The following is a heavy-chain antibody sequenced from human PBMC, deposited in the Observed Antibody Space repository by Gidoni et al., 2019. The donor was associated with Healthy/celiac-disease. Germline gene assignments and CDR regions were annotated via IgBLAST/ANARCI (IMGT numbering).Heavy chain of an antibody. Sequence: EVQLVESGGGLVQPGGSLRLSCAASGFPLSSYWMHWVRQAPGKGLVWVSRINSDGSSTSYADSVKGRFTISRDNAKNTLYLQMNSLRAEDTAVYYCARDYGDYGNWFDPWGQGTLVTVSS. D-gene: IGHD4-17*01. CDR1: GFPLSSYW. CDR2: INSDGSST. J-gene: IGHJ5*02. V-gene: IGHV3-74*01. CDR3: ARDYGDYGNWFDP.